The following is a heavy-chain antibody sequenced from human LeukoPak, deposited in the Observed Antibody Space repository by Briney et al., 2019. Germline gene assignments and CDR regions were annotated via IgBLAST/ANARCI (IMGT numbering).Heavy chain of an antibody. D-gene: IGHD2-2*01. V-gene: IGHV4-4*02. Sequence: SGTLSLTCAVSGGSISSSNWWSWVRQPPGKGLEWIGEIYHSGSTNYSPSLKSRVTISVDKSKNQFSLKLSSVTAADTAVYYCASYCSSTSCPTDYWGQGTLVTVSS. CDR3: ASYCSSTSCPTDY. CDR1: GGSISSSNW. J-gene: IGHJ4*02. CDR2: IYHSGST.